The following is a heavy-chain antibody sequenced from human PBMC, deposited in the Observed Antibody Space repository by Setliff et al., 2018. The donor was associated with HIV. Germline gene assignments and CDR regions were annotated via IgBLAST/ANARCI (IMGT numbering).Heavy chain of an antibody. V-gene: IGHV1-69*05. CDR3: ARAGGSGSYYLSWYYGMDV. CDR1: GGTFSSYA. J-gene: IGHJ6*02. D-gene: IGHD3-10*01. CDR2: IIPIFGTA. Sequence: SVKVSCKASGGTFSSYAISWVRQAPGQGLEWMGGIIPIFGTANYAQKFQGRVTITTDESTSTAYMELSSLRSEDTAVYYCARAGGSGSYYLSWYYGMDVWSQGTTVTVSS.